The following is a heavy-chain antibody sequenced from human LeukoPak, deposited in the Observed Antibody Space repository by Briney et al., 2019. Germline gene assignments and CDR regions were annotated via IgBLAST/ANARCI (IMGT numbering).Heavy chain of an antibody. J-gene: IGHJ4*02. CDR3: ARGDCSSTSCYTGATVVTPDY. CDR2: ISAYNGNT. CDR1: GYTFTSYG. V-gene: IGHV1-18*01. Sequence: ASVKVSCKASGYTFTSYGISWVRQAPGQGLEWMGWISAYNGNTNYAQKLQGRVTMTTDTSTSTAYMELSSLRSEDTAVYYCARGDCSSTSCYTGATVVTPDYWGQGTLVTVSS. D-gene: IGHD2-2*02.